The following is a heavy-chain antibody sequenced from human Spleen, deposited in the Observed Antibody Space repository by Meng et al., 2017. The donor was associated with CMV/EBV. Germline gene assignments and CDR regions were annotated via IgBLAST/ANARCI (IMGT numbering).Heavy chain of an antibody. CDR1: GFTISRFA. Sequence: GESLKISCVVSGFTISRFAMSWVRQAPGKGLEWVSSLSGSGRTPYYADSVKGRFTISRDNAKNSLYLQMNSLRTEDTAVYYCARDLGLGYDFWSGFLDYWGQGTLVTVSS. V-gene: IGHV3-23*01. D-gene: IGHD3-3*01. J-gene: IGHJ4*02. CDR3: ARDLGLGYDFWSGFLDY. CDR2: LSGSGRTP.